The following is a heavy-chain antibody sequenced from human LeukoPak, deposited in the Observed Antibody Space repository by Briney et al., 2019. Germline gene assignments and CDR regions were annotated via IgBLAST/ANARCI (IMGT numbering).Heavy chain of an antibody. V-gene: IGHV1-69*04. Sequence: ASVKVSCTASGGTFTSYAISWVRQAPGQGLEWMGRIIPILGIANYAQKFQGRVTITADKSTSTAYMELSSLRSEDTAVYYCARHSATTVTNLDYWGQGTLVTVSS. J-gene: IGHJ4*02. CDR2: IIPILGIA. CDR1: GGTFTSYA. CDR3: ARHSATTVTNLDY. D-gene: IGHD4-11*01.